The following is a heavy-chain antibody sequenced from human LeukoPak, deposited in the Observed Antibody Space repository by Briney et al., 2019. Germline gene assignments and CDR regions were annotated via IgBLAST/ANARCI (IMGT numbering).Heavy chain of an antibody. CDR1: GFILSDYN. V-gene: IGHV3-21*01. J-gene: IGHJ4*02. CDR2: IAISGTYI. Sequence: GGSLRLSCAASGFILSDYNMNWVRQAPGKGLEWVSFIAISGTYITYADSVKGRFTISRDNAKSSLYLQMNSLRAEDTAVYYCTRDLSATARAYDYWGQGTLVTVSS. D-gene: IGHD1-26*01. CDR3: TRDLSATARAYDY.